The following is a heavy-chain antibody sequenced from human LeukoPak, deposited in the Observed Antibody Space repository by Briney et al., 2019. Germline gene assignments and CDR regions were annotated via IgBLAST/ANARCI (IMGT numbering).Heavy chain of an antibody. J-gene: IGHJ4*02. CDR1: SGSLSGYS. Sequence: TSETLSLTCGVSSGSLSGYSWGWIRQPPGKGLEWVGEISHSGITNYNASPKSRVTISLKKSESQFPLTLSSVTAADTAVYYCTRQSGTVTPIDYWSQGTLVTVSS. CDR3: TRQSGTVTPIDY. CDR2: ISHSGIT. V-gene: IGHV4-34*01. D-gene: IGHD4-17*01.